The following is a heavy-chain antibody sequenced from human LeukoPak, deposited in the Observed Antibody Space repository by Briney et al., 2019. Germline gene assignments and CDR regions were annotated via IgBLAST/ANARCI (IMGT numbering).Heavy chain of an antibody. J-gene: IGHJ4*02. D-gene: IGHD5-24*01. V-gene: IGHV3-7*01. Sequence: PGGSLRLSCAASGFIFSSYAMHWVRQAPGKGLEWVANINQDGSEKYFVDSVKGRFTISRDNAKNSLHLQMNTLRAEDTAVYYCARERDGRFFDYWGQGTLVTVSS. CDR3: ARERDGRFFDY. CDR2: INQDGSEK. CDR1: GFIFSSYA.